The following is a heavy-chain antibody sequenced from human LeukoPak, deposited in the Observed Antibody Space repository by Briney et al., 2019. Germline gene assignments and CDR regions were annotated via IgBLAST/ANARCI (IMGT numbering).Heavy chain of an antibody. CDR3: ARDSSVYDSSKGGQYFDY. CDR1: GYTFTSYY. J-gene: IGHJ4*02. V-gene: IGHV1-46*01. D-gene: IGHD3-22*01. CDR2: INPSGGST. Sequence: ASVKVSCKASGYTFTSYYMHWVRQAPGQGLEWMGIINPSGGSTSYAQKFQGRVTMTRDMSTSTVYMELSSLRSEDTAVYYCARDSSVYDSSKGGQYFDYWGQGTLVTVSS.